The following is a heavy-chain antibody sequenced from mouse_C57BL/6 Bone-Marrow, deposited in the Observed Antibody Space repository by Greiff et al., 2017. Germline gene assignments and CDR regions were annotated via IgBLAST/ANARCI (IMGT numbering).Heavy chain of an antibody. CDR1: GYTFTRYW. D-gene: IGHD3-1*01. CDR3: ARSGWDYFDY. CDR2: IYPGRGST. V-gene: IGHV1-55*01. J-gene: IGHJ2*01. Sequence: QVQLQQPGAELVKPGASVKMSCKASGYTFTRYWITWVKQRPGQGLEWIGDIYPGRGSTNYNEKFKSKATLTVDTSSSTAYMQLSSLTSEDAAVYYCARSGWDYFDYWGQGTTLTVSS.